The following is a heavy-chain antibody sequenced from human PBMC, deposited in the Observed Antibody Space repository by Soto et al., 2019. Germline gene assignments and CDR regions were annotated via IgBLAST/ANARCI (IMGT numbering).Heavy chain of an antibody. CDR1: EFTFSNYA. D-gene: IGHD6-19*01. V-gene: IGHV3-23*01. J-gene: IGHJ4*02. Sequence: GGSLRLSCAASEFTFSNYAMSWVRQAPGKGLEWVSAISGDGGSTYYADSVKGRFTISRANSRNTLYLQMNSLRAEDTAVYYWAIPSGLTVTGPDYWGQGTLVTVSS. CDR3: AIPSGLTVTGPDY. CDR2: ISGDGGST.